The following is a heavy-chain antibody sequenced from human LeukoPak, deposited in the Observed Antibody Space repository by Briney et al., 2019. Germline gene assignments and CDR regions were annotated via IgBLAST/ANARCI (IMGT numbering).Heavy chain of an antibody. J-gene: IGHJ4*02. CDR1: GGSIGSSSYY. CDR2: LYYTGST. V-gene: IGHV4-39*07. D-gene: IGHD3-16*01. Sequence: PSETLSLTCTVSGGSIGSSSYYWGWIRQPPGKGLEWIGSLYYTGSTSYNPSLKSRITISLDTSKRHFSLKLTSVTAADTAVYYCAGMGGFFDSWGQGTLVTVSS. CDR3: AGMGGFFDS.